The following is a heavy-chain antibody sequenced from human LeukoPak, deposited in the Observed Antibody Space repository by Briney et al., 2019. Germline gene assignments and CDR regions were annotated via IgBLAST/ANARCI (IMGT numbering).Heavy chain of an antibody. J-gene: IGHJ4*02. CDR1: GFTFSSYG. V-gene: IGHV3-30*18. CDR3: AKDGEGYFHWLYYFDY. CDR2: ISYDGSNK. D-gene: IGHD3-9*01. Sequence: GGSLRLSCAASGFTFSSYGMHWVRQAPGTGVGWVAVISYDGSNKYYADSVKGRFTISRDNSKNTLYLQMNSLRAEDTAVYYCAKDGEGYFHWLYYFDYWGQGTLVTVSS.